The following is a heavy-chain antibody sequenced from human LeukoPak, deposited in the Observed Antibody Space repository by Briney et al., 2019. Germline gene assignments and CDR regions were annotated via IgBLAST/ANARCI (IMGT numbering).Heavy chain of an antibody. CDR2: ISGSSSIK. CDR1: RFSFSSYS. V-gene: IGHV3-48*01. Sequence: PGGSLRLSCAASRFSFSSYSMGWVRQAPGKGLEWISYISGSSSIKYYADSVQGRFFISRDNAENSLYLQMNSLRVEDTAVYYCARVRDSSGYYFVNFFDYWGQGTLVTVSS. CDR3: ARVRDSSGYYFVNFFDY. D-gene: IGHD3-22*01. J-gene: IGHJ4*02.